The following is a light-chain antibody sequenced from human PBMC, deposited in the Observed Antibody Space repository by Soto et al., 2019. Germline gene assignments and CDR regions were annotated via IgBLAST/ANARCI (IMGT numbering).Light chain of an antibody. J-gene: IGKJ1*01. CDR1: QSISSY. Sequence: IQMTQSPSSLSAAVRDVVTITCRASQSISSYLNWYQQKPGKAPELLIYAASSLHSGVPSRFSGSGSGTDFTLTISSLQPEDFATYFCQQSYSGPPTFGQGSKV. V-gene: IGKV1-39*01. CDR2: AAS. CDR3: QQSYSGPPT.